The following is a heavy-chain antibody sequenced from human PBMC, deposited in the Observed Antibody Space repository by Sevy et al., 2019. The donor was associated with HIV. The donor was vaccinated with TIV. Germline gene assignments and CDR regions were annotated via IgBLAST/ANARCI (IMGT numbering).Heavy chain of an antibody. J-gene: IGHJ3*02. CDR2: FDPKDGET. D-gene: IGHD3-22*01. CDR1: GYTLTELS. CDR3: ASTLRINMIVVVTEEYAFDI. V-gene: IGHV1-24*01. Sequence: ASVKVSCKVSGYTLTELSMHWVRQAPGKGLEWMGGFDPKDGETIYAQKFQGRVTMTEDTSTDTAYMELSSLRSEDTAVYYCASTLRINMIVVVTEEYAFDIWGQGTMVTVSS.